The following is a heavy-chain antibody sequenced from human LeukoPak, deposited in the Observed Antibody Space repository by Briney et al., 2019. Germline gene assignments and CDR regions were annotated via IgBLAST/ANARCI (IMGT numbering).Heavy chain of an antibody. CDR2: IYHSGST. J-gene: IGHJ6*02. CDR3: ARDLYCSGGSCYSDYYYGMDV. V-gene: IGHV4-4*02. Sequence: SETLSLTCAASGGSISSSNWWSWVRQPPGKGLEWIGEIYHSGSTNYNPSLKSRVTISVDKSKNQFSLKLSSVTAADTAVYYCARDLYCSGGSCYSDYYYGMDVWGQGTTVTVSS. D-gene: IGHD2-15*01. CDR1: GGSISSSNW.